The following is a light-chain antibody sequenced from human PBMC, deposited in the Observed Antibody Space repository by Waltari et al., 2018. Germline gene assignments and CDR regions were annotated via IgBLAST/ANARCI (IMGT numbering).Light chain of an antibody. Sequence: QSALTQPASVSGSLGQSIPISCTGPSSDIGGYNFVSWYQQHPGKAPKLMIYDVSNRPSGVSNRFSASKSGNTASLTISGLQTEDEADYYCSSYTNSNIFVLFGGGTKVTVL. CDR3: SSYTNSNIFVL. V-gene: IGLV2-14*03. CDR2: DVS. CDR1: SSDIGGYNF. J-gene: IGLJ2*01.